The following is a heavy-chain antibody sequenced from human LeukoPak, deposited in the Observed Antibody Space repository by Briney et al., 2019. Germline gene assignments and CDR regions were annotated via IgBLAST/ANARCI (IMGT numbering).Heavy chain of an antibody. CDR2: IIPIFGTA. J-gene: IGHJ4*02. CDR1: GGTFSSYA. D-gene: IGHD3-3*01. Sequence: GSSVKVSCKASGGTFSSYAISWVRQAPGQGLEWMGGIIPIFGTANYAQKFQGRVTITADESTSTAYMELSSLRSEDTAVYYCAPSLLRDFWSGRDYWGQGTLVTVSS. V-gene: IGHV1-69*01. CDR3: APSLLRDFWSGRDY.